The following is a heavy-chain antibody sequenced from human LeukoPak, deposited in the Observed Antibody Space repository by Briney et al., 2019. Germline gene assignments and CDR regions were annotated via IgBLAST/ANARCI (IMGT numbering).Heavy chain of an antibody. V-gene: IGHV1-69*04. CDR2: IIPILGIA. J-gene: IGHJ6*02. D-gene: IGHD5-12*01. CDR3: ARAAADIVATYDYYYYGMDV. Sequence: SVKVSCTASGGTFSSYAISWVRQAPGQGLEWMGRIIPILGIANYAQKFQGRVTITADKSTSTAYMELSSLRSEDTAVYYCARAAADIVATYDYYYYGMDVWGQGTTVTVSS. CDR1: GGTFSSYA.